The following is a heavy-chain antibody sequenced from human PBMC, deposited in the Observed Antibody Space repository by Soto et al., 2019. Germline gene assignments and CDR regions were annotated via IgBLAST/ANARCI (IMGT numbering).Heavy chain of an antibody. CDR3: ARPYEGGYSSNHHYYYALDV. J-gene: IGHJ6*02. CDR2: IVPIFGTR. CDR1: GGTFSWYS. V-gene: IGHV1-69*01. D-gene: IGHD3-22*01. Sequence: QVQLVQSGAEVKKPGSSVKVSCKISGGTFSWYSISWVRQAPGQGLEWMGGIVPIFGTRNYAQKFQDRVTITTDESATTAHMELSNLRSEDTAVYYCARPYEGGYSSNHHYYYALDVWGQGTAVTVSS.